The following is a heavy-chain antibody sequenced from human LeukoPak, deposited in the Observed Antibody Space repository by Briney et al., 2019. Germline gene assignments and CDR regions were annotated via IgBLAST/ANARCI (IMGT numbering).Heavy chain of an antibody. CDR3: ARDLSRFGELRAWYNFDY. CDR2: MNPNSGNT. D-gene: IGHD3-10*01. V-gene: IGHV1-8*01. J-gene: IGHJ4*02. Sequence: GASVKVSCKASGYTFTSYDINWVRQATGQGLEWMGWMNPNSGNTGYAQKFQGRVAMTRNTSISTAYMELSSLRSEDTAVYYCARDLSRFGELRAWYNFDYWGQGTLVTVSS. CDR1: GYTFTSYD.